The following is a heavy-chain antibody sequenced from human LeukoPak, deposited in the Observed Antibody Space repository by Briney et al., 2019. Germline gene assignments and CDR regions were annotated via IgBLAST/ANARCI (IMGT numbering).Heavy chain of an antibody. CDR3: ASMRGTRGFDY. CDR1: GFTFSSYG. Sequence: GRSLRLSCAASGFTFSSYGMHWVRQAPGKGLEWVAVIWYDGSNKYYADSVKGRFTISRDNSKNTLYLQMNSLRAEDTAVYYCASMRGTRGFDYWGQGTLVTVSS. V-gene: IGHV3-33*01. J-gene: IGHJ4*02. CDR2: IWYDGSNK. D-gene: IGHD2-2*01.